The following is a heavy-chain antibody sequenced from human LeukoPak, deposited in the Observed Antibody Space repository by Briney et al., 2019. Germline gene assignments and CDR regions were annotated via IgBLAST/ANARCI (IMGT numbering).Heavy chain of an antibody. D-gene: IGHD6-13*01. V-gene: IGHV4-59*11. CDR2: IYYSGTT. CDR1: GGSISSHY. Sequence: SETLSLTCTVSGGSISSHYWSWFRQTPGERPEWIAFIYYSGTTNYNPSLKGRVTISIDSSKNQFSLKLSSVTAADTAVYYCAGRQIAAAGTSDDAFDIWGQGTMVTVSS. J-gene: IGHJ3*02. CDR3: AGRQIAAAGTSDDAFDI.